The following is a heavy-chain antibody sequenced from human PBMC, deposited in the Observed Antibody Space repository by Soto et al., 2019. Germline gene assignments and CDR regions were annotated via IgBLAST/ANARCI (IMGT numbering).Heavy chain of an antibody. Sequence: SETLSLTCTVSGGSISSHYWGWIRQPPGKGLYWIGYISYSGSTNYNPSLKSRVTISVDTSKNQFSLKLTSVTAADTAVYYCARVEAGTFDYWGQGTLVT. CDR1: GGSISSHY. CDR3: ARVEAGTFDY. CDR2: ISYSGST. V-gene: IGHV4-59*11. D-gene: IGHD6-19*01. J-gene: IGHJ4*02.